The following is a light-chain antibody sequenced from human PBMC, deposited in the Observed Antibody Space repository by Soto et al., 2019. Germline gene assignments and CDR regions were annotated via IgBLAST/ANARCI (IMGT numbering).Light chain of an antibody. CDR3: SSYTSSSTYV. CDR1: SSDVGGYNY. J-gene: IGLJ1*01. Sequence: QSALTQPASVSGSPGQSITISYTGTSSDVGGYNYVSWYQQNPGKAPKLMIYEVSNRPSGVSNRFSGSKSGNTASLTISGLQAEDEADYYCSSYTSSSTYVFGTGTKLTVL. CDR2: EVS. V-gene: IGLV2-14*01.